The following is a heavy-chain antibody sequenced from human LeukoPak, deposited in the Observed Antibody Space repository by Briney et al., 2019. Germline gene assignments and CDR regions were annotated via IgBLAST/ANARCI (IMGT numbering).Heavy chain of an antibody. Sequence: TSETLSLTCTVSGGSFRSRNYLWSWIRQTPGEGLEWIGYISYSGSAYYNPSLESRVTISIDTSNSQFSLRLRSVTAADTAVYYCAREVNIQADSDAFDIWGPGTTVTVSS. CDR2: ISYSGSA. D-gene: IGHD1/OR15-1a*01. V-gene: IGHV4-30-4*08. CDR1: GGSFRSRNYL. J-gene: IGHJ3*02. CDR3: AREVNIQADSDAFDI.